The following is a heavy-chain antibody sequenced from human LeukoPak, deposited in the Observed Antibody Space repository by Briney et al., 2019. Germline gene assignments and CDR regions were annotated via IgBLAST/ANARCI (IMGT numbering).Heavy chain of an antibody. CDR3: ARDLEEEYYYGSGTPPWAAFDI. V-gene: IGHV4-59*01. Sequence: SETLSLTCTVSGGSISSYYWSWIRQPPGKGLEWIGYIYYSGSTNYNPSLKSRVTISVDTSKNQFSLKLSSVTAADTAVYYCARDLEEEYYYGSGTPPWAAFDIWGQGTMVTVSS. CDR2: IYYSGST. CDR1: GGSISSYY. D-gene: IGHD3-10*01. J-gene: IGHJ3*02.